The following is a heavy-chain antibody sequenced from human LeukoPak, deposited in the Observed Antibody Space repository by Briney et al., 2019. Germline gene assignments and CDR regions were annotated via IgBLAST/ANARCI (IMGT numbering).Heavy chain of an antibody. CDR3: ARGGYSNGYSKLFDY. CDR1: GFTFSSYA. J-gene: IGHJ4*02. Sequence: GGSLRLSCAASGFTFSSYAMHWVRQAPGKGLEWVAVISYDGSNKYYADSVKGRFTISRDNSKNTLYLQMNSLRAEDTAVYYCARGGYSNGYSKLFDYWGQGTLVTVSS. CDR2: ISYDGSNK. D-gene: IGHD5-18*01. V-gene: IGHV3-30*04.